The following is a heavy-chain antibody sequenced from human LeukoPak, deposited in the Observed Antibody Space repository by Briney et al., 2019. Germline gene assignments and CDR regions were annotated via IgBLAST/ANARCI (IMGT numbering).Heavy chain of an antibody. Sequence: GASVKVSCKASGYTFSSYGISWVRQAPGQGLEWMGIINPSGGSTSYAQKFQGRVTMTRDTSTSTVYMELSSLRSEDTAMYYCAREGYSGSYKLFRYWGQGTLLTVSS. CDR3: AREGYSGSYKLFRY. D-gene: IGHD1-26*01. CDR2: INPSGGST. J-gene: IGHJ4*02. V-gene: IGHV1-46*01. CDR1: GYTFSSYG.